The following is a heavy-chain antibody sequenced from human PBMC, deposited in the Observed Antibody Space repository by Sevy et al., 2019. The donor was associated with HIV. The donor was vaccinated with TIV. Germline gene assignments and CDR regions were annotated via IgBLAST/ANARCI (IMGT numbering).Heavy chain of an antibody. CDR1: GFTVSSNY. V-gene: IGHV3-66*02. J-gene: IGHJ3*02. Sequence: GGSLRLSCAASGFTVSSNYMSWVRQAPGKGLEWVSVIYSGGSTYYADSVKGRFTISRDNSKNTLYLQMNSLRAEDTAAYYCARENDVLSAFDIWRQGTMVTVSS. CDR2: IYSGGST. CDR3: ARENDVLSAFDI. D-gene: IGHD1-1*01.